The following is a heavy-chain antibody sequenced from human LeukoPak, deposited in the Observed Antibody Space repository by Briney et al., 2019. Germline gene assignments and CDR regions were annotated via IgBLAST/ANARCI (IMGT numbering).Heavy chain of an antibody. CDR1: GFTFGDYA. D-gene: IGHD3-10*01. V-gene: IGHV3-49*04. J-gene: IGHJ4*02. CDR2: IRSKAYGGTT. Sequence: GGSLRLSCTASGFTFGDYAMSWGRQAPGKGLEWVGFIRSKAYGGTTEYAASVKGRFTISRDDSKSIAYLQMNSLKAEDRAVYYCTRLRLEKRDYYGSGSYFDYWGQGTLVTVSS. CDR3: TRLRLEKRDYYGSGSYFDY.